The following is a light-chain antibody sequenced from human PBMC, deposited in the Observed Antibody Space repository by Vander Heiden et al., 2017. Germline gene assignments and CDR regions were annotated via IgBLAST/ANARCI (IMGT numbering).Light chain of an antibody. J-gene: IGLJ1*01. V-gene: IGLV2-23*02. CDR3: CSYAGSSTFV. Sequence: QSALTQPASVSGSPGQSITISCTGTSSDVGSYNLVSWYQQHPGKAPKLMFYEVSKRPSGVSNRFSGSKSGNTASLTISGRQAEDEADYYCCSYAGSSTFVFGTGTKVTVL. CDR2: EVS. CDR1: SSDVGSYNL.